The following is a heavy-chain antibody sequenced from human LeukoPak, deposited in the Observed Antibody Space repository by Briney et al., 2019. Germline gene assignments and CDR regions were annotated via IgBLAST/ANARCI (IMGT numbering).Heavy chain of an antibody. CDR2: INHSGST. CDR1: GGSFSGYY. Sequence: SETLSLTCAVYGGSFSGYYWSWIRQPPGKGLEWIGEINHSGSTNYNPSLKSRVTISVDTSKNQFSLKLSSVTAADTVVYYCARGRRGIGGDTTLHSWGQGTLVTVSS. D-gene: IGHD1-26*01. CDR3: ARGRRGIGGDTTLHS. J-gene: IGHJ4*02. V-gene: IGHV4-34*01.